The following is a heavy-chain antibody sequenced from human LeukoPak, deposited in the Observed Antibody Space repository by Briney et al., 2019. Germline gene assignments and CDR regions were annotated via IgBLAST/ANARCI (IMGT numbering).Heavy chain of an antibody. Sequence: PSETLSLTCAVYGGSFSGYYWSWVRQPPGKGLEWIGEINHSGSTNYNPSLKSRVTISVDTSKNQFSLKLSSVTTADTAVYYCARGGRDYGDYQFENWFDPWGQGTLVTVSS. V-gene: IGHV4-34*01. D-gene: IGHD4-17*01. CDR2: INHSGST. J-gene: IGHJ5*02. CDR3: ARGGRDYGDYQFENWFDP. CDR1: GGSFSGYY.